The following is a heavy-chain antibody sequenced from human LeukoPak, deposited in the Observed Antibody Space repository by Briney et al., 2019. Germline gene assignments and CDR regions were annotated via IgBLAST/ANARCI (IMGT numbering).Heavy chain of an antibody. D-gene: IGHD6-13*01. CDR1: GFTFSSYA. CDR3: AKDPVSSSWHEGNWFDP. V-gene: IGHV3-30*04. CDR2: ISYDGSNK. J-gene: IGHJ5*02. Sequence: GGSLRLSCAASGFTFSSYAMHWVRQAPGKGLERVAVISYDGSNKYYADSVKGRFTISRDNSKNTLYLQMNSLRAEDTAVYYCAKDPVSSSWHEGNWFDPWGQGTLVTVSS.